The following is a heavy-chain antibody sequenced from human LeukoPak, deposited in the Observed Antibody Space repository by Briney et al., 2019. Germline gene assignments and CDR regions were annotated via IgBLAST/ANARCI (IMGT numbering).Heavy chain of an antibody. CDR2: INHSGST. J-gene: IGHJ5*02. Sequence: PSETLSLTCAVYGGSFSGYYWSWIRQPPGKGLEWIGDINHSGSTNYNPSLKSRVTISVDTSKNQFSLKLSSVTAADTAVYYCARPHYDFWSGYQNWFDPWGQGTLVTVSS. D-gene: IGHD3-3*01. CDR3: ARPHYDFWSGYQNWFDP. CDR1: GGSFSGYY. V-gene: IGHV4-34*01.